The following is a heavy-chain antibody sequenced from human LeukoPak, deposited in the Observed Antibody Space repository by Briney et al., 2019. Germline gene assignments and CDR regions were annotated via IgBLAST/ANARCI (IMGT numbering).Heavy chain of an antibody. V-gene: IGHV3-49*03. CDR2: IRSKAYGGTT. J-gene: IGHJ4*02. D-gene: IGHD3-22*01. CDR3: ARMNYDSSGYYYLGY. Sequence: GGSLRLSCTASGFTFGDYAMSWFRQAPGKGLEWVGFIRSKAYGGTTEYAASVKGRFTISRDDSKSIAYLQMNSLKTEDTAVYYCARMNYDSSGYYYLGYWGQGTLVTVSS. CDR1: GFTFGDYA.